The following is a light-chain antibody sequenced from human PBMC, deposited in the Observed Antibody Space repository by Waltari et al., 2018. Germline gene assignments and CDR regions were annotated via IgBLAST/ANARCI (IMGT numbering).Light chain of an antibody. V-gene: IGLV2-23*02. CDR2: EVN. CDR3: CSYTGTTTPRL. CDR1: SRDVGSYYL. J-gene: IGLJ3*02. Sequence: QSALTQPASVSGSPGQSITISRTGTSRDVGSYYLVPWYQQHPGKAPKVIIYEVNKRPSGVSDRFSGSKSGDTASLTISGRQAEDEADYYCCSYTGTTTPRLFGGGTELTVL.